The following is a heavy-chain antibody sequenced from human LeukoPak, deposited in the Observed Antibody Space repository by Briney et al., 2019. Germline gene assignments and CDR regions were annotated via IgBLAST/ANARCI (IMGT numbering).Heavy chain of an antibody. V-gene: IGHV4-59*01. D-gene: IGHD4-17*01. Sequence: LETLSLTCTVSGGSISSYYWSWIRQLPGKGLEWIGYIYYSGSTNYNPSLKSRVTISVDTSKNQFSLKLSSVTAADTAVYYCAREVRYYGDPNDAFDIWGQGTMVTVSS. CDR1: GGSISSYY. J-gene: IGHJ3*02. CDR3: AREVRYYGDPNDAFDI. CDR2: IYYSGST.